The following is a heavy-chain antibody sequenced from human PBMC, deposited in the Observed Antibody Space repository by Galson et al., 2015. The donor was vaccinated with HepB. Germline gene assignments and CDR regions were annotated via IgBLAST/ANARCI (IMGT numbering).Heavy chain of an antibody. CDR3: ARDRARGSNVVVAAAHRKFDP. Sequence: SLRLSCAASGFTFSTYAMHWVRQAPGKGLEWVAVMSYDGRNTYYVDSVKGRFTISRDNSKNTLYLQMNSLRPEDTAVYYCARDRARGSNVVVAAAHRKFDPWGQGTLVTVSA. J-gene: IGHJ5*02. D-gene: IGHD2-15*01. V-gene: IGHV3-30*04. CDR2: MSYDGRNT. CDR1: GFTFSTYA.